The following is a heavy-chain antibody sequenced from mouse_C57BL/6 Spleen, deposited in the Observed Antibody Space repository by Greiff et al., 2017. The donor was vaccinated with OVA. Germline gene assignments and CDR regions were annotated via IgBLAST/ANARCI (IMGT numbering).Heavy chain of an antibody. CDR3: ATLITTVVAHWYFDV. J-gene: IGHJ1*03. Sequence: QVQLQQPGAELVKPGASVKMSCKASGYTFTSYWITWVKQRPGQGLEWIGDIYPGSGSTNYNEKFKSKATLTVDTSSSTAYMQLSSLTSEDSAVYYCATLITTVVAHWYFDVWGTGTTVTVSS. CDR1: GYTFTSYW. CDR2: IYPGSGST. D-gene: IGHD1-1*01. V-gene: IGHV1-55*01.